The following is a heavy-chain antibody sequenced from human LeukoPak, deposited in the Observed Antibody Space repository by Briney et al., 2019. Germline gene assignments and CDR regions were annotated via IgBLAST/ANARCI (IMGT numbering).Heavy chain of an antibody. D-gene: IGHD4-11*01. CDR2: IYSGGST. Sequence: AGGSLRLSXAASGFTVSSNYMSWVRQPPGKGLEWVSVIYSGGSTYYADSVKGRFTISRDNSKNTLYLQMNSLRAEDTAVYYCARDNDYSGWFDPWGQGTLVTVSS. CDR3: ARDNDYSGWFDP. CDR1: GFTVSSNY. V-gene: IGHV3-66*02. J-gene: IGHJ5*02.